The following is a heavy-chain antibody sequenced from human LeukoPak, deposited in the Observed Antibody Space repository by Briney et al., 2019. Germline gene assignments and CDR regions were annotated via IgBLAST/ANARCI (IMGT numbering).Heavy chain of an antibody. J-gene: IGHJ4*02. CDR2: ISYDGSNK. CDR3: ARDRRMVLRFLEPGY. Sequence: GRSLRLSCAASGFTFSSYAMHWVRQAPGKGLEWVAVISYDGSNKYYADSVKGRFTISRDNSKNTLYLQMNSLRAEDTAVYYCARDRRMVLRFLEPGYWGQGTLVTVSS. CDR1: GFTFSSYA. V-gene: IGHV3-30*01. D-gene: IGHD3-3*01.